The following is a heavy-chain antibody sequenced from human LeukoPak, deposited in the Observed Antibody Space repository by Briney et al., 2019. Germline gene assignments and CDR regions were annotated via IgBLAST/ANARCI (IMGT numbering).Heavy chain of an antibody. CDR1: GGSISSGDYY. V-gene: IGHV4-30-4*08. CDR3: ARDQNYDFWSGLNPPADWFDP. CDR2: IYYSGST. J-gene: IGHJ5*02. Sequence: SVTLSLTCTVSGGSISSGDYYWSWIRQPPGKGLEWIGYIYYSGSTYYNPSLKSRVTISVDTSKNQFSLKLSSVTAADTAVYYCARDQNYDFWSGLNPPADWFDPWGQGTLVTVSS. D-gene: IGHD3-3*01.